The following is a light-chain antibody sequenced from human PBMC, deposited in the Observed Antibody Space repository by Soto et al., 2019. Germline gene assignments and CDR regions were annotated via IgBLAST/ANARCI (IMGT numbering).Light chain of an antibody. V-gene: IGLV2-18*01. CDR1: RRDVGNYDL. CDR2: QVS. Sequence: QSALTQPPSVSGSPGQSVTISCTGTRRDVGNYDLVSWYQQPPGTAPKLLIYQVSNRPSGVPDRFSGSKSGNTSSLTISGLQAEDEAYYYCSLKTSSAPWVFGGGTKLTVL. CDR3: SLKTSSAPWV. J-gene: IGLJ3*02.